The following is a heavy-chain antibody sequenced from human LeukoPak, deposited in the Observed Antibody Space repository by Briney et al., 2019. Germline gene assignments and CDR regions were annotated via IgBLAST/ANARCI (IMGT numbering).Heavy chain of an antibody. Sequence: IIIISYLYYPDSLNGLFPISRENARNSMYLQMNSLRAEDTAVYYCARHSGRIVSDAFDIWGQGTMVTVSS. D-gene: IGHD5-12*01. J-gene: IGHJ3*02. CDR2: IIIISYL. V-gene: IGHV3-21*01. CDR3: ARHSGRIVSDAFDI.